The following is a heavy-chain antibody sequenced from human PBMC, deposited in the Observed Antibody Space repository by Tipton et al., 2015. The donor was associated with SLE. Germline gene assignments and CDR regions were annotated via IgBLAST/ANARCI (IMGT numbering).Heavy chain of an antibody. CDR1: GFTFSSHW. D-gene: IGHD3-10*01. CDR3: VRGGFGSGLDC. CDR2: INIDGSGT. Sequence: LRLSCAASGFTFSSHWMHWVRQAPGKGLVWVSQINIDGSGTTYADSVKDRFTLSRDNAKNAVYLQMNSLRAEDTAVYYCVRGGFGSGLDCWGQGTLVTVSP. V-gene: IGHV3-74*01. J-gene: IGHJ4*02.